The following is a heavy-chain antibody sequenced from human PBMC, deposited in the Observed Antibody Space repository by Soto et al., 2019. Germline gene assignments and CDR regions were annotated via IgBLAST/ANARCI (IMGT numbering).Heavy chain of an antibody. Sequence: SGKVSCKASGFTFTSSAMQWVRQARGQRLEWIGWIVVGSGNTNYAQKFQERVTITRDMSTSTAYMELSSLRSEDTAVYYCAAYTVRDCSGGSCYRDAFDIWGQGTMVTVSS. CDR2: IVVGSGNT. CDR1: GFTFTSSA. J-gene: IGHJ3*02. D-gene: IGHD2-15*01. V-gene: IGHV1-58*02. CDR3: AAYTVRDCSGGSCYRDAFDI.